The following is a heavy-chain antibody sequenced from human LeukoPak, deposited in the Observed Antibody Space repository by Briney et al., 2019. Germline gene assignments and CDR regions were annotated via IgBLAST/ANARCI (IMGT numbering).Heavy chain of an antibody. CDR3: ARGRADIVVVPAATPDAFDI. D-gene: IGHD2-2*01. Sequence: SVKVSCKASGGTFSSYAISWVRQAPGQGLEWMGGIIPIFGTANYAQKFQGRVTITTDESTSTAYMELSSLRSEDTAVYYCARGRADIVVVPAATPDAFDIWGQGTMVTVSS. J-gene: IGHJ3*02. CDR1: GGTFSSYA. CDR2: IIPIFGTA. V-gene: IGHV1-69*05.